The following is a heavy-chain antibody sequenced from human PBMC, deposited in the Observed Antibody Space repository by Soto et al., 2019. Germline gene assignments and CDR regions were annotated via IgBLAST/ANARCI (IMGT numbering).Heavy chain of an antibody. J-gene: IGHJ4*02. D-gene: IGHD3-3*02. Sequence: PSETLSLTCTVSGGSISSYYWSWIRQPPGKGLEWIGYISYGGITNYNPSLKSRVTISVDTSKNQFSLQLTSVTAADTAVYYCARDISLDYWGQGTLVTVSS. CDR3: ARDISLDY. CDR2: ISYGGIT. V-gene: IGHV4-59*01. CDR1: GGSISSYY.